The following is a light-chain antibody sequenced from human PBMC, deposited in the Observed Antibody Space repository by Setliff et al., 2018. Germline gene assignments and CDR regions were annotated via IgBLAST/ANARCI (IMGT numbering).Light chain of an antibody. CDR1: SSDVGGINH. J-gene: IGLJ1*01. V-gene: IGLV2-8*01. CDR2: EVS. CDR3: QSYGGSLEGYV. Sequence: QSVLTQPPSASGSPGQSVTISCTRTSSDVGGINHVSWYQQHPGKAPRLLIYEVSERPSGVPDRFSGSRSGTSASLAITGLQSEDEADYYCQSYGGSLEGYVFGTGTKVTVL.